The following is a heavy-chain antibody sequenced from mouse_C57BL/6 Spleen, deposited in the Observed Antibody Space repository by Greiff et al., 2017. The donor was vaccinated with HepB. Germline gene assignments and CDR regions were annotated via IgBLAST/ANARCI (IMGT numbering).Heavy chain of an antibody. D-gene: IGHD2-4*01. J-gene: IGHJ4*01. CDR1: GYTFTSYW. Sequence: VQLQQPGAELVKPGASVKMSCKASGYTFTSYWITWVKQRPGQGLEWIGDIYPGSGSTNYNEKFKSKATLTVDTSSSSAYRQLSGLTSEYSAVYYCARRLSYEYDGDYYAMDYWGQGTSGTVSS. CDR2: IYPGSGST. CDR3: ARRLSYEYDGDYYAMDY. V-gene: IGHV1-55*01.